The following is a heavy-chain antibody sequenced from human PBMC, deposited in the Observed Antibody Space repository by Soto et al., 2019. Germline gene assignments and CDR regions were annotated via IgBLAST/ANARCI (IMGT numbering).Heavy chain of an antibody. Sequence: QVRLVQSGAEVKKPGSSAKLSCKVSGGNSNSYSIAWVRQAPGQGLQWLGTIVPLSGTPNHAHKFQGRVTITADTSTNTAYLELSSLRYEDTAIYYCARDWRQMSRGGFFDYWGQGSLVTISS. CDR1: GGNSNSYS. D-gene: IGHD3-3*01. V-gene: IGHV1-69*06. CDR3: ARDWRQMSRGGFFDY. CDR2: IVPLSGTP. J-gene: IGHJ4*02.